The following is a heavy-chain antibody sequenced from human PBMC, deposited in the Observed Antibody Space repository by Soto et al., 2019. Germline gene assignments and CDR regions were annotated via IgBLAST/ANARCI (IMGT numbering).Heavy chain of an antibody. J-gene: IGHJ4*02. CDR1: GGSISSGDYY. D-gene: IGHD2-15*01. CDR3: AGGSDRVARILNY. Sequence: QVQLQESGPGLVKPSLTLSLTCTVSGGSISSGDYYWSWISQPPGKVLEWSGYVYYSGSTYYNPSLKSRVNISVDTSKNQCSLQLSSVTAADKAVNYCAGGSDRVARILNYWGQGTLVTVSS. CDR2: VYYSGST. V-gene: IGHV4-30-4*01.